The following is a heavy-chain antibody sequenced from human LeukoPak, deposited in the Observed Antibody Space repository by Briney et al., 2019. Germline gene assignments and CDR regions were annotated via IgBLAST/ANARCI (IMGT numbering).Heavy chain of an antibody. CDR1: GFTFSTYG. J-gene: IGHJ4*02. CDR2: IWDDGSNK. V-gene: IGHV3-33*06. Sequence: GRSLRLSCAASGFTFSTYGMHWVRQAPGKGLEWVAVIWDDGSNKYYADSVKGRFSISRDNSKNTLYLQMNSLRAEDTAVYYCAKSIKAIAVAGLDCWGQGTLVTVSS. CDR3: AKSIKAIAVAGLDC. D-gene: IGHD6-19*01.